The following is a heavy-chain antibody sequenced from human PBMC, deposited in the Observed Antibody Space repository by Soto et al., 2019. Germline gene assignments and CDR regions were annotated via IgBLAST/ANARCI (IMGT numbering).Heavy chain of an antibody. Sequence: ASVKVSCKASGYSLTGYYIHWVRQALGQGLEWMGWISPNSGGTNYAQKFQGRVTMTRDTSISTAYMELTRLTSDDTAVYYCAREVGVGATSDFDYWGQGTLVTVSS. D-gene: IGHD1-26*01. CDR3: AREVGVGATSDFDY. CDR2: ISPNSGGT. CDR1: GYSLTGYY. V-gene: IGHV1-2*02. J-gene: IGHJ4*02.